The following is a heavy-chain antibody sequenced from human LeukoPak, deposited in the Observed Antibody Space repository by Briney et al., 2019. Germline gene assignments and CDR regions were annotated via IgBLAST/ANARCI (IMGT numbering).Heavy chain of an antibody. Sequence: ASVNVSCKASGYAFTNYGIIWVRPAPGQGLAWMGWISANNGNTNYVQKLQGRVTMTTDTSTSTAYMELRSLRSDDTAVYCCARDHALILDYWGQGTLVTVSA. D-gene: IGHD3-16*01. J-gene: IGHJ4*02. CDR1: GYAFTNYG. CDR3: ARDHALILDY. V-gene: IGHV1-18*01. CDR2: ISANNGNT.